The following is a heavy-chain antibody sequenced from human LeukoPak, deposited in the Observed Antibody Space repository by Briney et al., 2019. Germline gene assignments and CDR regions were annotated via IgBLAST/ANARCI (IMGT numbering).Heavy chain of an antibody. Sequence: GGSLRLSCAASGFTFSSYWMHWVRHAPGKGLVWVSRINSDGSSTTYADSVKGRFTISRDNAKNTLYLQMNSLRAEDTAVYYCATDLIHYYGSGAKTWGQGTLVTVSS. CDR3: ATDLIHYYGSGAKT. D-gene: IGHD3-10*01. J-gene: IGHJ5*02. V-gene: IGHV3-74*01. CDR1: GFTFSSYW. CDR2: INSDGSST.